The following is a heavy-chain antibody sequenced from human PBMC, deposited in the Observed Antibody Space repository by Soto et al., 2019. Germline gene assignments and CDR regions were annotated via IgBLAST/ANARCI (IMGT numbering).Heavy chain of an antibody. D-gene: IGHD3-16*01. Sequence: PGGSLRLSCAASGFTFSDHYMDWVRQAPGKGLEWVGRIRNKANSYFTEYAASVKGRFTISRDDSKNSLYLQMNSLKTDDTALYYCARVHLGDLYIKSFDLWGRGTLVTVSS. CDR3: ARVHLGDLYIKSFDL. CDR1: GFTFSDHY. J-gene: IGHJ2*01. V-gene: IGHV3-72*01. CDR2: IRNKANSYFT.